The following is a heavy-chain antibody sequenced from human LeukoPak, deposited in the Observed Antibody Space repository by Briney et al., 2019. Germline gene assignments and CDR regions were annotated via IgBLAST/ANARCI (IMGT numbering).Heavy chain of an antibody. CDR3: ARISGPYGGSSFDY. V-gene: IGHV3-53*01. CDR2: IYSGGST. Sequence: GGSLRLSCAASGFTVSSNYMSWVRQAPGKGLEWVSVIYSGGSTYYADSVKGRFTISRDNSKNTLYLQMNSLRAEDTAVYYCARISGPYGGSSFDYWGQGTLVTVSS. D-gene: IGHD4-23*01. J-gene: IGHJ4*02. CDR1: GFTVSSNY.